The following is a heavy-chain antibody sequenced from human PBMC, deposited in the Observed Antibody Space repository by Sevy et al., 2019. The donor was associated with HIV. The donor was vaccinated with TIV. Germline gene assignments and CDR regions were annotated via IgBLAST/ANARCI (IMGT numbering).Heavy chain of an antibody. J-gene: IGHJ4*02. D-gene: IGHD6-19*01. CDR1: GGSISSNY. CDR3: ARDHISVAPYFGY. V-gene: IGHV4-59*01. CDR2: INYSGST. Sequence: SETLSLTCTVSGGSISSNYCSWIRQPPGKGLEWIGYINYSGSTNYNHSLKNRVTVSIDTSKNQFSLTLTSVTAAGTAVYYCARDHISVAPYFGYWGQGTLVTVSS.